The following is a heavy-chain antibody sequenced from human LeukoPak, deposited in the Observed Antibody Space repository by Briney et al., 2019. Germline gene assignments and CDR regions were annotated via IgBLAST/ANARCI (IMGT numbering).Heavy chain of an antibody. CDR2: IYYSGST. J-gene: IGHJ6*02. V-gene: IGHV4-59*01. Sequence: SETLSLTFTVSGGAISSYYWNWIRQPPGKGVGWIGYIYYSGSTDYDPSLKSRVTISVDTSKNQLSLNLTSVTAADTAMYYCARADAYYYGLDLWGQGTTVTVSS. CDR3: ARADAYYYGLDL. CDR1: GGAISSYY.